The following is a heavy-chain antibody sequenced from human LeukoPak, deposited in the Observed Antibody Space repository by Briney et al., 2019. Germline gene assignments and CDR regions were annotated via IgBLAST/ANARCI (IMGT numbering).Heavy chain of an antibody. CDR3: AKDRKTLGFGEFDY. D-gene: IGHD3-10*01. V-gene: IGHV3-30*02. Sequence: GGSLRLSCAASGFTFSSYGMHWVRQAPGKGLEWVAFIRYDGSNKYYADSVKGRFTISRDNSKNTLYLQMNSLRAEDTAVYYCAKDRKTLGFGEFDYWGQGTLVTVSS. CDR1: GFTFSSYG. CDR2: IRYDGSNK. J-gene: IGHJ4*02.